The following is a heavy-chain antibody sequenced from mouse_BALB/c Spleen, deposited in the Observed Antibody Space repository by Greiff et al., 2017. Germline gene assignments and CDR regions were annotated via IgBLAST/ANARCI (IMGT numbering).Heavy chain of an antibody. CDR1: GYSITSDYA. Sequence: EVQGVESGPGLVKPSQSLSLTCTVTGYSITSDYAWNWIRQFPGNKLEWMGYISYSGSTSYNPSLKSRISITRDTSKNQFFLQLNSVTTEDTATYYCARLYGSRYYFDYWGQGTTLTVSS. D-gene: IGHD1-1*01. V-gene: IGHV3-2*02. CDR2: ISYSGST. J-gene: IGHJ2*01. CDR3: ARLYGSRYYFDY.